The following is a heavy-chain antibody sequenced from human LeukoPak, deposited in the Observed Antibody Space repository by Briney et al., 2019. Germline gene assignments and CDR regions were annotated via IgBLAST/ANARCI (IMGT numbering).Heavy chain of an antibody. Sequence: GGSLRLSCAASGFTFSSYSMNWVRQAPGKGLEWVASIRGSGDDGTYYADSVKGRFIISRDHFKNTLYLQMGSLRAEDSAVYYCANRVGLRYYYFDYWGQGTLVTVSS. J-gene: IGHJ4*02. CDR1: GFTFSSYS. CDR3: ANRVGLRYYYFDY. V-gene: IGHV3-23*01. CDR2: IRGSGDDGT. D-gene: IGHD4-17*01.